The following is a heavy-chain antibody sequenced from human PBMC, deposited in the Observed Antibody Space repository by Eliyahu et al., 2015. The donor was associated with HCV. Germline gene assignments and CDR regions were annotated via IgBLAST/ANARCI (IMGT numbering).Heavy chain of an antibody. D-gene: IGHD3-16*01. CDR2: IYYSGST. J-gene: IGHJ3*02. Sequence: QVQLQESGPGLVKPSQTLSLTCXVXGGSISXGXXXWSWIRQHPGKDLEWIGYIYYSGSTYYNPSLKSRVTISVDTSKNQFSLKLSSVTAADTAVYYCARIPTPLDRAEGDDAFDIWGQGTMVTVSS. CDR1: GGSISXGXXX. CDR3: ARIPTPLDRAEGDDAFDI. V-gene: IGHV4-31*03.